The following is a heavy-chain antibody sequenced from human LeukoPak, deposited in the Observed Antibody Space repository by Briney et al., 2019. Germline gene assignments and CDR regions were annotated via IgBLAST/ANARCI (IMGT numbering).Heavy chain of an antibody. Sequence: SVKVSCKASGGTFSSFAISWVRQAPGQGLEWMGGIIPIFGTANYAQKFQGRVTITTDESTSTAYMELSSLRSEDTAVYYCASLLYDSSGYYDPWGQGTLVTVSS. CDR2: IIPIFGTA. V-gene: IGHV1-69*05. D-gene: IGHD3-22*01. J-gene: IGHJ5*02. CDR1: GGTFSSFA. CDR3: ASLLYDSSGYYDP.